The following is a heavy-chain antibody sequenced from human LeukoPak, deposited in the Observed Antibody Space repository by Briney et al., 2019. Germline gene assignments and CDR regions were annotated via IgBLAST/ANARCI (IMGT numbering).Heavy chain of an antibody. Sequence: SETLSHTCTVSGGSISDSNDYWGWIRQPPGRGLEWIGNIYYRGNTYYSPSLKSRVTVSVDTSKNQFSLKLSSVTAADTAIYYCARQSTIAAAKIDPWGQGSLVTVSS. D-gene: IGHD6-25*01. J-gene: IGHJ5*02. CDR3: ARQSTIAAAKIDP. CDR2: IYYRGNT. CDR1: GGSISDSNDY. V-gene: IGHV4-39*01.